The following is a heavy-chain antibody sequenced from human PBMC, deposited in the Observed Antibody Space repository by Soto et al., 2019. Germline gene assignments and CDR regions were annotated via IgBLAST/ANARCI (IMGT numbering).Heavy chain of an antibody. CDR1: GFTFSSYS. CDR2: ISSSSSYI. D-gene: IGHD5-12*01. J-gene: IGHJ5*02. V-gene: IGHV3-21*01. CDR3: ARDEYSGYGNWFDP. Sequence: GGSLRLSCAASGFTFSSYSMNWVRQAPGKGLEWVSSISSSSSYIYYADSVKGRFTISRDNAKNSLYLQMNSLRAEDTAVYYCARDEYSGYGNWFDPWGQGTLVTVSS.